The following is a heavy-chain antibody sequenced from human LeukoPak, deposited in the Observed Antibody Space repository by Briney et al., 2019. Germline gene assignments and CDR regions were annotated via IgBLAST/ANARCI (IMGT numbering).Heavy chain of an antibody. D-gene: IGHD3-22*01. Sequence: SETLSLTCTVSGGSISSYYWGWIRQPPGKGLEWIGYIYYSGSTNYNPSLKSRVTISVDTSKNQFSLKLSSVTAADTAVYYCAREGGEDSSGAYFDYWGQGTLVTVSS. CDR2: IYYSGST. CDR1: GGSISSYY. V-gene: IGHV4-59*01. CDR3: AREGGEDSSGAYFDY. J-gene: IGHJ4*02.